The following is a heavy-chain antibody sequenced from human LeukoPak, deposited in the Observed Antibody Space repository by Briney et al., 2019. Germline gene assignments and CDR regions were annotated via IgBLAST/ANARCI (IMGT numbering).Heavy chain of an antibody. V-gene: IGHV1-3*01. CDR1: GYTFTSYA. J-gene: IGHJ4*02. CDR3: ARDPGLEQLELDY. Sequence: ASVTVPCTASGYTFTSYAMHWVRQAPGQRLEWMGWINAGNGNTKYSQKFQGRVTITRDTSASTAYMELSSLRSEDTAVYYCARDPGLEQLELDYWGQGTLVTVSS. D-gene: IGHD6-6*01. CDR2: INAGNGNT.